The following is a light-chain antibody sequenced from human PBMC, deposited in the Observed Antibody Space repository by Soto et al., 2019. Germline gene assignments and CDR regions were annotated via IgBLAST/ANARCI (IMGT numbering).Light chain of an antibody. CDR1: QSISSW. V-gene: IGKV1-5*01. CDR3: QQYNSYSRT. Sequence: DIKMTQSPSTLSASVGDRVTITCRASQSISSWLAWYQQKPGKAPKLLIYDASSLESGVPSKLSGSGSGTEFTLTISSLQPDDFATYYCQQYNSYSRTFGQGTKVDI. CDR2: DAS. J-gene: IGKJ1*01.